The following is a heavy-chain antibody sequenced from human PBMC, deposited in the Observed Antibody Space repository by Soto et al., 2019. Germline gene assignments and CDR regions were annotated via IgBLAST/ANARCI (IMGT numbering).Heavy chain of an antibody. V-gene: IGHV1-46*01. Sequence: ASVKVSFKASGYTFTRYYMPWVLQAPGQGLEWMGIINPSGGSTSYAQKFQGRVTMTRDTSTSTVYMELSSLRSEDTAVYYCARDYDSSGYPRYYFDYWGQGTLVTVSS. J-gene: IGHJ4*02. D-gene: IGHD3-22*01. CDR2: INPSGGST. CDR3: ARDYDSSGYPRYYFDY. CDR1: GYTFTRYY.